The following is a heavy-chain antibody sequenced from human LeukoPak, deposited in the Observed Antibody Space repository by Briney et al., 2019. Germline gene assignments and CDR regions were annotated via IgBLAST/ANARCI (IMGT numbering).Heavy chain of an antibody. D-gene: IGHD6-13*01. CDR2: ISSSSSYI. CDR3: ARGRIAAAGTRNFDY. J-gene: IGHJ4*02. V-gene: IGHV3-21*01. Sequence: GGSLRLSCAASGFTFSSYSMNWVRQAPGKGLEWVSSISSSSSYIYYADSVKGRFTISRDNARNSLYLQMNSLRAGDTAVYYCARGRIAAAGTRNFDYWGQGTLVTVSS. CDR1: GFTFSSYS.